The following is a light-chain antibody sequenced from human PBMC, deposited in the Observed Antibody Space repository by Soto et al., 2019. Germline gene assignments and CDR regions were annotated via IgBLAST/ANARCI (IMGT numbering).Light chain of an antibody. J-gene: IGLJ3*02. CDR2: SND. Sequence: QYVLTQPPSVSGTPGQTVTIPCSVSYSNIGTTVVAWYQLVPGAAPKVLIYSNDHRPSGVPDRFSGSKSGTSAFLAISGLQSADEAEYSCAAWDDSLNAWVFGGGTKLTVL. CDR1: YSNIGTTV. V-gene: IGLV1-44*01. CDR3: AAWDDSLNAWV.